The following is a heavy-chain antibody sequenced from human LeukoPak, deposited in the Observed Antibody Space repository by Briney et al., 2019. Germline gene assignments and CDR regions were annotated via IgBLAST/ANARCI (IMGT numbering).Heavy chain of an antibody. V-gene: IGHV4-4*02. D-gene: IGHD2-2*01. J-gene: IGHJ4*02. CDR1: GGSISTCNW. CDR3: VKKVVVFAVEY. CDR2: IYHSGTT. Sequence: SETLSLTCAVSGGSISTCNWSCFGRQPPGKGPEWIGDIYHSGTTNYNPSLKSRVNISVAKTKYQFSLKLSSVRAAETAVYYCVKKVVVFAVEYWGEGTLVTVSS.